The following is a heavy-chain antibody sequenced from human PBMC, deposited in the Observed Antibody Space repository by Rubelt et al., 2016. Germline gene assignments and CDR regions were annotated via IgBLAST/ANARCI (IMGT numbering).Heavy chain of an antibody. CDR3: AKDTSPYSSGWYGFDY. Sequence: CGGGLVQPGGSLRLSCLASGFTFSTYAMSWVRQAPGKGLEWVSAITGGGTTYSANSVKGRITISRDNSKNTLYLYMDSLRAEDTAVYYCAKDTSPYSSGWYGFDYWGQGTLVTVSS. D-gene: IGHD6-19*01. J-gene: IGHJ4*02. CDR1: GFTFSTYA. CDR2: ITGGGTT. V-gene: IGHV3-23*01.